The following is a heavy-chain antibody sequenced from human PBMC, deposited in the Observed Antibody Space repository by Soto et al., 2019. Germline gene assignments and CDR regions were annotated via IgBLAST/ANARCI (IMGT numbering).Heavy chain of an antibody. V-gene: IGHV1-69*12. CDR1: GGTFSSYA. CDR2: IIPILGTA. J-gene: IGHJ4*01. Sequence: QVQLVQSGAEVKKPGSSVKVSCKASGGTFSSYAISWVRQAPGQGLEWMGGIIPILGTAHYAQKFQGRVTTNANESMSNADTKLSDPRSEDTAVYYSARVVTDSSGCSCYPLQCDCFDYWGQGTMVTVSS. CDR3: ARVVTDSSGCSCYPLQCDCFDY. D-gene: IGHD2-15*01.